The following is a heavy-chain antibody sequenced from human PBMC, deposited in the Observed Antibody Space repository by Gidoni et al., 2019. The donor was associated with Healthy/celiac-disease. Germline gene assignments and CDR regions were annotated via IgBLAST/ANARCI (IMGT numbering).Heavy chain of an antibody. CDR3: ARLDFYDFWSDY. CDR2: IYYSGST. CDR1: GGSVTSGGYY. V-gene: IGHV4-61*08. Sequence: QMQLQESGQGLVKPSAPLSLTSPAPGGSVTSGGYYWSWIRQPPGKGLEWIGYIYYSGSTNYNPSLKSRVTISVDTSKNQFSLKLSSVTAADTAVYYCARLDFYDFWSDYWGQGTLVTVSS. D-gene: IGHD3-3*01. J-gene: IGHJ4*02.